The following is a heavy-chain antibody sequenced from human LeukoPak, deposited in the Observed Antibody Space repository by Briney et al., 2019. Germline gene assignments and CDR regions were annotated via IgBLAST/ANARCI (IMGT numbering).Heavy chain of an antibody. V-gene: IGHV3-7*01. CDR1: GSTFSSYW. CDR3: ARSLYCSSTSCQN. CDR2: IKQDGSEK. J-gene: IGHJ4*02. Sequence: GGSLRLSCAASGSTFSSYWMSWVRQAPGKGLEWVANIKQDGSEKYYVDSVKGRFTISRDNAKNSLYLQMNSLRAEDTAVYYCARSLYCSSTSCQNWGQGTLVTVSS. D-gene: IGHD2-2*01.